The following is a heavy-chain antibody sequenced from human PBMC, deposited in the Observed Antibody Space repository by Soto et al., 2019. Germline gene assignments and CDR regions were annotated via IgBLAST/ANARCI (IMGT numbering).Heavy chain of an antibody. CDR1: GYPFTGYY. J-gene: IGHJ5*02. D-gene: IGHD6-13*01. CDR2: INPNSGGT. CDR3: FSGIAAAGPSWGVSNRFDP. V-gene: IGHV1-2*02. Sequence: ASVTVSCRASGYPFTGYYMHWVRQAPGQGLEWMGWINPNSGGTNYAQKFQGRVTMTRDTSISTAYMELSRLRSDDTAVSYCFSGIAAAGPSWGVSNRFDPWGQGTLVTVS.